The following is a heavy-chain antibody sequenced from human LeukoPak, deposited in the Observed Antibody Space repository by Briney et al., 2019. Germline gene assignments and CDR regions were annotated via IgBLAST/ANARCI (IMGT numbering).Heavy chain of an antibody. CDR2: GGRS. CDR3: ARDLGLSSDYVPLGFDY. J-gene: IGHJ4*02. CDR1: KFTITNNC. D-gene: IGHD5-12*01. Sequence: PGGSLRLSCAASKFTITNNCRIWVRQAPGKGLDGGRSFYIDSVKGRFTISRDNSKNTLYLQMNSLRAEDTAVYYCARDLGLSSDYVPLGFDYWGQGTLVTVSS. V-gene: IGHV3-66*01.